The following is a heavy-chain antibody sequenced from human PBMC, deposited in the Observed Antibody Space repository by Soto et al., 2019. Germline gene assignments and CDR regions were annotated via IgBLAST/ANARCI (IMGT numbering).Heavy chain of an antibody. CDR3: AKDLHWYEIDH. Sequence: GGSLRLSCVASGFPFSNYYLDWVRQAPGKGLEWVAVISGSEDNIHYADSVKGRFTISRDNSMNTLYLQMNSLRADDTAIYYCAKDLHWYEIDHWGQGTLVTVSS. V-gene: IGHV3-23*01. D-gene: IGHD1-1*01. CDR2: ISGSEDNI. CDR1: GFPFSNYY. J-gene: IGHJ4*02.